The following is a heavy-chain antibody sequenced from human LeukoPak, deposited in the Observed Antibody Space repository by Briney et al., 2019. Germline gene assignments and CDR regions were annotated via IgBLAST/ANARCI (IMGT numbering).Heavy chain of an antibody. V-gene: IGHV4-39*07. J-gene: IGHJ6*03. CDR3: ARDRKYYYHMDV. D-gene: IGHD1-14*01. CDR2: IYHSGST. CDR1: GDSVSSGTYY. Sequence: PSETLSLTCSVSGDSVSSGTYYWGWIRQPPGKGVEWIGSIYHSGSTYYNPSLKSRVTISVDTSKNQFSLKLGSLTAADTAVYYCARDRKYYYHMDVWGKGTTVTVSS.